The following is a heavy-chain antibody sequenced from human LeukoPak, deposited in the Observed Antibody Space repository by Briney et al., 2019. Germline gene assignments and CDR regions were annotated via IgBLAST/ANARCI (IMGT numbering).Heavy chain of an antibody. V-gene: IGHV1-2*02. CDR2: INPDSGGT. Sequence: VASVKVSCKASGYTFTDYYMHWVRQAPGQGLEWMGWINPDSGGTNYAQKFQGRVTMTRDTSISTAYMELGRLRSDDTAVYYCARGEGHDYGDYFDYWGQGTLVTVSS. CDR3: ARGEGHDYGDYFDY. CDR1: GYTFTDYY. D-gene: IGHD4-17*01. J-gene: IGHJ4*02.